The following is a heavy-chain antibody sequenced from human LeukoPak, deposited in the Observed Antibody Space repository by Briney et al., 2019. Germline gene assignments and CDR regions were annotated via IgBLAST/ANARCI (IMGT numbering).Heavy chain of an antibody. D-gene: IGHD4-17*01. V-gene: IGHV4-59*01. CDR1: GDSISNYY. CDR3: ARANSGDYGPSYYYYGMDV. J-gene: IGHJ6*02. Sequence: SETLSLTCTVSGDSISNYYWSWIRQPPGKGLEWIGYIYYSGSTNYNPSLKSRVTISVDTSKNQFSLKLSSVTAADTAVYYCARANSGDYGPSYYYYGMDVWGQGTTVTVSS. CDR2: IYYSGST.